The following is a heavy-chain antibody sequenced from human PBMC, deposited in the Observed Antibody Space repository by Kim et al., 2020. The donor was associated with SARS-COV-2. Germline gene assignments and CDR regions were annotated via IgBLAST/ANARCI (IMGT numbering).Heavy chain of an antibody. CDR2: NK. Sequence: NKYYADSVKGRFTISRDNSKNTLYLQMNSLRAEDTAVYYCARDRDIVFDYWGQGTLVTVSS. CDR3: ARDRDIVFDY. V-gene: IGHV3-30*01. J-gene: IGHJ4*02. D-gene: IGHD5-12*01.